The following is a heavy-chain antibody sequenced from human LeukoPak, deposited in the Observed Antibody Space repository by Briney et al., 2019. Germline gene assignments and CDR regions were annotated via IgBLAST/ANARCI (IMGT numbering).Heavy chain of an antibody. CDR3: ANKTGTMSFDY. Sequence: GGSLRLSCAASGFNFRSYEMNWVRQAPGKGLEWVSYISISGSTIYYADSVKGRFTISRDNAKNSLYLQMNSLRAGDTAVYYCANKTGTMSFDYWGQGTLVTVSS. CDR1: GFNFRSYE. D-gene: IGHD1-7*01. V-gene: IGHV3-48*03. CDR2: ISISGSTI. J-gene: IGHJ4*02.